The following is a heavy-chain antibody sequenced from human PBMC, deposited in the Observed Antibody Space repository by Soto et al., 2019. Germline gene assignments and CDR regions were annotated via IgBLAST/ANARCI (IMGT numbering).Heavy chain of an antibody. J-gene: IGHJ5*02. CDR2: INHSGNT. Sequence: AGTLSLTCGVSGYSISTGYYLCVSRDPGGGVLGGIVRINHSGNTYYNPSLRSRFTISIDTSKNQLSLKVSTLTAADTAVYYCATSREYQGSYLVTWGKETLVTVSS. V-gene: IGHV4-38-2*01. D-gene: IGHD2-2*01. CDR1: GYSISTGYY. CDR3: ATSREYQGSYLVT.